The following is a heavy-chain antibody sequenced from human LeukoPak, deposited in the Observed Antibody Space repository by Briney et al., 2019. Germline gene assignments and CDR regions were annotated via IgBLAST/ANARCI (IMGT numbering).Heavy chain of an antibody. J-gene: IGHJ4*02. CDR3: ARGPQLRVVVPAAPGY. CDR1: GYTFTSYD. Sequence: ASVKVSCKTSGYTFTSYDINWVRQATGQGLEWMGWVNPNSGNTGYAQKFQGRVTMTRNTSISTAYMELSSLRSDDTAVYYCARGPQLRVVVPAAPGYWGQGTLVTVSS. V-gene: IGHV1-8*01. D-gene: IGHD2-2*01. CDR2: VNPNSGNT.